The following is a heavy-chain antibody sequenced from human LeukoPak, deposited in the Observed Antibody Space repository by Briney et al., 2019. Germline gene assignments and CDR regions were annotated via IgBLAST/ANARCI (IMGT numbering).Heavy chain of an antibody. D-gene: IGHD6-13*01. CDR1: GYNFTSYW. CDR3: ARRRDSSSWGNAFDI. CDR2: IYPGDSDT. V-gene: IGHV5-51*01. Sequence: GESLKISCKDSGYNFTSYWIGWVRQMPGKGLEWMGVIYPGDSDTRYSPSFQGQVAISADKSISTAYLQWSSLKASDTAMYYCARRRDSSSWGNAFDIWGQGTMVTVSS. J-gene: IGHJ3*02.